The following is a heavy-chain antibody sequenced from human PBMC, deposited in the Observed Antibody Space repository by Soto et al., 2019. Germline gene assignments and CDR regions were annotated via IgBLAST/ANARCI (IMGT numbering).Heavy chain of an antibody. CDR2: IIPIFGTA. CDR3: ARASRITIFGVVSNYYYGMDV. Sequence: QVQLVQSGAEVKKPGSSVKVSCKASGGTFSSYAISWVRQAPGQGLEWMGGIIPIFGTANYAQKFQGRVTITADESTSTAYMELSSLRSEDTAVYYCARASRITIFGVVSNYYYGMDVWGQGTTVTVS. D-gene: IGHD3-3*01. CDR1: GGTFSSYA. J-gene: IGHJ6*02. V-gene: IGHV1-69*01.